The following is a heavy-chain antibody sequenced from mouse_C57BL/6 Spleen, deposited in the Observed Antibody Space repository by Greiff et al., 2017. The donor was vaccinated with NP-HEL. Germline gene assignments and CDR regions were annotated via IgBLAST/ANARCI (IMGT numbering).Heavy chain of an antibody. Sequence: VQLQQPGAELVRPGSSVKLSCKASGYTFTSYWMDWVKQRPGQGLEWIGNIYPSDSETHYNQKFKDKATLTVDKSSSTAYMQLSSLTSEDSAVYYCARENVGAMDYWGQGTPVTVSS. CDR2: IYPSDSET. V-gene: IGHV1-61*01. J-gene: IGHJ4*01. CDR3: ARENVGAMDY. CDR1: GYTFTSYW.